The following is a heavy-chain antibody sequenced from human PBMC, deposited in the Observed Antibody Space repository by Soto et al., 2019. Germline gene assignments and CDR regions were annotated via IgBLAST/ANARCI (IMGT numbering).Heavy chain of an antibody. CDR1: GFTFSSYA. J-gene: IGHJ4*02. CDR3: AKDPSYDFWSGYSGWAFDY. V-gene: IGHV3-23*01. Sequence: LRLSCAASGFTFSSYAMSWVRQAPGKGLEWVSAISGSGGSTYYADSVKGRFTISRGNSKNTLYLQMNSLRAEDTAVYYCAKDPSYDFWSGYSGWAFDYWGQGTLVTVSS. CDR2: ISGSGGST. D-gene: IGHD3-3*01.